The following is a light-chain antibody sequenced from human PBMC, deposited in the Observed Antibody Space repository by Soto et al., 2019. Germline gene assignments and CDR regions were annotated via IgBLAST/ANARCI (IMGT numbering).Light chain of an antibody. J-gene: IGKJ1*01. Sequence: EIVMTQSPATLSVSPGERATLSCRASRSVGSNLAWYQQKPGQAPRLLIYGASTRATGMPARFSGSGSGTEFTLIVSSLQSEDFAVYYCQQYNNWPPRWTFGQGTKVEIK. CDR1: RSVGSN. CDR3: QQYNNWPPRWT. CDR2: GAS. V-gene: IGKV3-15*01.